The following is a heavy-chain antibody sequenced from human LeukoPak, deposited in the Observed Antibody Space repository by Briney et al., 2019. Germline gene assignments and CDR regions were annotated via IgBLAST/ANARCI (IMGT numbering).Heavy chain of an antibody. J-gene: IGHJ6*03. CDR3: ARGLEDSSYYYYYYMDV. CDR2: INHSGST. Sequence: SETQSLTCAVYGGSFSGYYWSWIRQPPEKGLEWIGEINHSGSTNYNPSLKSRVTISVDTSKNQFSLKLSSVTAADTAVYYCARGLEDSSYYYYYYMDVWGKGTTVTVSS. V-gene: IGHV4-34*01. CDR1: GGSFSGYY. D-gene: IGHD3-3*01.